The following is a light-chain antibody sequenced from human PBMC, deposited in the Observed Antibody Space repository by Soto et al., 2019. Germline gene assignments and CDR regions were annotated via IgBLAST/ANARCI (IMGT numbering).Light chain of an antibody. V-gene: IGKV3-15*01. CDR1: QSVRSS. CDR2: GAS. J-gene: IGKJ1*01. CDR3: QHYNNWPPWT. Sequence: EIVMTQSPATLSVSLGERATLSCRASQSVRSSLAWYQQKPGQVPRLLIYGASTRATDIPARFSGSGSGTDFTLTISSLQSEDFAVYYCQHYNNWPPWTFGQGTKVDIK.